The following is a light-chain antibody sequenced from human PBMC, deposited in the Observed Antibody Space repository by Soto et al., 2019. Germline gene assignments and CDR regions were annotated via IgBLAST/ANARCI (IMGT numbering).Light chain of an antibody. CDR1: SSDVGSYNY. CDR2: DVS. V-gene: IGLV2-14*03. Sequence: QSALTQPASVSGSPGQSITFSCTGTSSDVGSYNYVSWYQQHPGKAPKLMIYDVSNRPLGISNRFSGSKSGNTASLTISGLQAEDEADSYCSSYTRSSTLVFGGGTKVTVL. J-gene: IGLJ2*01. CDR3: SSYTRSSTLV.